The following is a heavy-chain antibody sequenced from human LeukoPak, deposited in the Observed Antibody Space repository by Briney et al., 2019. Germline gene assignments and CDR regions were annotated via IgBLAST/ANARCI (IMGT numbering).Heavy chain of an antibody. D-gene: IGHD4-17*01. CDR2: ISSTSTTI. Sequence: PGGSLRLSCAASGFTFSGYSMNWFRQAPGRGLEWVSYISSTSTTIYYKDSVKGRFTISRDNAKNSLYLRMTSLRVEDTAVYYCVRNDGDDAFDIWGQGTMVTVSS. CDR1: GFTFSGYS. J-gene: IGHJ3*02. V-gene: IGHV3-48*01. CDR3: VRNDGDDAFDI.